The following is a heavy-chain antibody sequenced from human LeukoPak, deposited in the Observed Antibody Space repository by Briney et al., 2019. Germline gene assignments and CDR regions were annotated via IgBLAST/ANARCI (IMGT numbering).Heavy chain of an antibody. V-gene: IGHV4-59*12. Sequence: SETLSLTCTVSGGSISSYYWSWIRQSPGKGLEWIGYIYCSGSTNYNPSLKSRVTISVDTSKNQFSLKLSSVTAADTAVYYCALDGGIAARPGSVDVWGKGTAVTVSS. CDR1: GGSISSYY. CDR2: IYCSGST. J-gene: IGHJ6*04. D-gene: IGHD6-6*01. CDR3: ALDGGIAARPGSVDV.